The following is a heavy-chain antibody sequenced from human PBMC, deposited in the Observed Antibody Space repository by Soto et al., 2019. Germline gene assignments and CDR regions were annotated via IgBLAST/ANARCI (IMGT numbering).Heavy chain of an antibody. CDR2: IDKVGTDS. CDR1: EFTFSGRS. V-gene: IGHV3-74*01. J-gene: IGHJ6*04. D-gene: IGHD3-10*01. Sequence: GGSLRLSCAASEFTFSGRSVHWVRQAPGKGLVWVSGIDKVGTDSTYADSVKGRFTSSRDNAKNTVYLQMNSLRVEDTAVYYCARGWFGPDVWGKGTTVTVSS. CDR3: ARGWFGPDV.